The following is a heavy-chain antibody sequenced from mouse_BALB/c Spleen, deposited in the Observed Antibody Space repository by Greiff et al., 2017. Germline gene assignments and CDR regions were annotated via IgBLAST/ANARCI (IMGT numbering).Heavy chain of an antibody. CDR1: GYTFTSYW. Sequence: VHLVESGAELARPGASVKLSCKASGYTFTSYWMQWVKQRPGQGLEWIGAIYPGDGDTRYTQKFKGKATLTADKSSSTAYMQLSSLASEDSAVYYCARGSDYGGYWGQGTTLTVTS. CDR2: IYPGDGDT. CDR3: ARGSDYGGY. D-gene: IGHD2-4*01. V-gene: IGHV1-87*01. J-gene: IGHJ2*01.